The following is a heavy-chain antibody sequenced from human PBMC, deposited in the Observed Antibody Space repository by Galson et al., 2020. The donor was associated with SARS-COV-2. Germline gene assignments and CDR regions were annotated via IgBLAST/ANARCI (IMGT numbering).Heavy chain of an antibody. Sequence: GGSLRLSCAASGFTFSSYSMNWVRQAPGKGLEWVSSISSSSSYIYYADSVKGRFTISRDNAKNSLYLQMNSLRAEDTAVYYCARDLYVTMMVVGWFDPWGQGTLVTVSS. D-gene: IGHD3-22*01. CDR3: ARDLYVTMMVVGWFDP. V-gene: IGHV3-21*01. CDR1: GFTFSSYS. J-gene: IGHJ5*02. CDR2: ISSSSSYI.